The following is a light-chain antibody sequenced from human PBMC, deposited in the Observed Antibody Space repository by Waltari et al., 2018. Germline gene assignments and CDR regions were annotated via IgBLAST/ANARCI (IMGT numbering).Light chain of an antibody. CDR2: WAS. J-gene: IGKJ2*01. CDR1: QSVFYSSNNKNY. CDR3: QQYSGFPRT. V-gene: IGKV4-1*01. Sequence: DIVMTQSPASLAVSLGERVPINCQSRQSVFYSSNNKNYLAWYQQRPGQSPKLLLYWASARASGVPDRFSGSGSGTDFTLTISSLQAEDVAVYYCQQYSGFPRTFGQGTKVEI.